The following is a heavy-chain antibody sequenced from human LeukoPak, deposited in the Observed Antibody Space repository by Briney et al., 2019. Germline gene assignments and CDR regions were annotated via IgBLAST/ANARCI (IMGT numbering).Heavy chain of an antibody. CDR3: AKEGGSYNFDY. V-gene: IGHV3-48*01. J-gene: IGHJ4*02. D-gene: IGHD1-26*01. CDR1: GFTFSSYS. CDR2: ISSNSSTI. Sequence: GGSLRLSCAASGFTFSSYSMNWVRQAPGKGLEWVSYISSNSSTIYYADSVKGRFTISRDNSKNTLYLQMNSLRAEDTAVYYCAKEGGSYNFDYWGQGTLVTVSS.